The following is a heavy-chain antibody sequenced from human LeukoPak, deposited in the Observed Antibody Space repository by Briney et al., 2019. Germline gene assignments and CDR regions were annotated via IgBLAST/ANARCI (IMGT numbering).Heavy chain of an antibody. CDR1: GHPLYIYA. Sequence: GGSLTLSCGASGHPLYIYAVSGLRRARGKARVWVAGVGGGPDIHYADSVTGRFTASSDDSKNTVYLHMSSLRVEDTAKYFCAKDATSGNSMWDHFDCWGQGTLVTVST. CDR2: VGGGPDI. J-gene: IGHJ4*02. CDR3: AKDATSGNSMWDHFDC. D-gene: IGHD1-26*01. V-gene: IGHV3-23*01.